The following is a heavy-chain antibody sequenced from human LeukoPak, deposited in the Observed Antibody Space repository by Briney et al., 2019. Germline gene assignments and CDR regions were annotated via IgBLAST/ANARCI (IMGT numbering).Heavy chain of an antibody. V-gene: IGHV1-2*02. D-gene: IGHD2-21*02. CDR1: GCTFTGYY. CDR2: INPNSGGT. J-gene: IGHJ5*02. Sequence: ASVKVSCKASGCTFTGYYMHWVRQAPGQGLEWMGWINPNSGGTNYAQKFQGRVTMTRDTSISTAYMELSRLRSDDTAVYYCARDLSNCGGDCSPSNWFDPWGQGTLVTVSS. CDR3: ARDLSNCGGDCSPSNWFDP.